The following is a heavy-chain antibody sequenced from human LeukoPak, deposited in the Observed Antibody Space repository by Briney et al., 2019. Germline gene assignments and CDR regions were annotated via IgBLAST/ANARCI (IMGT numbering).Heavy chain of an antibody. V-gene: IGHV4-39*07. Sequence: TSETLSLTCTVSGGSISSSDYYWAWIRQSPGKGLEWIGTIYYSGNTYYNPSLKSRVAISIDTSKNQFSLKLSSVPAADTAVYYCARLKYYYDSSGSRAEYFQHWGQGTLVTASS. J-gene: IGHJ1*01. CDR3: ARLKYYYDSSGSRAEYFQH. D-gene: IGHD3-22*01. CDR1: GGSISSSDYY. CDR2: IYYSGNT.